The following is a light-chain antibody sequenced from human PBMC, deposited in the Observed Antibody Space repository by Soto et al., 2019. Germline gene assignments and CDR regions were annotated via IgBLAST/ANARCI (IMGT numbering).Light chain of an antibody. CDR2: AAF. V-gene: IGKV1-39*01. Sequence: DIQMTQSPSSLSASVGDRVTITCRASQSISSYLNWYQQKPGKAPKLLIYAAFSLQGGVPSRFSGSGSGTNFTITISSLQPEDFATYYCQQIYSSLSWTFGQGTTVGIK. CDR1: QSISSY. CDR3: QQIYSSLSWT. J-gene: IGKJ1*01.